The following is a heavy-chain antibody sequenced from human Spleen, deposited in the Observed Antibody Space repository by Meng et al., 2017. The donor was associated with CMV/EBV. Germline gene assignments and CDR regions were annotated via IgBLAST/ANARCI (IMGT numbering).Heavy chain of an antibody. V-gene: IGHV2-5*01. Sequence: LSTSGGGVGWIRQPPGKALEWLALIYWNDDKRYSPSLKSRLTITKDTSKNQVVLTMTNMDPVDTATYYCAHSDCSSTSCYSPLVDYWGQGTLVTVSS. CDR1: LSTSGGG. D-gene: IGHD2-2*01. J-gene: IGHJ4*02. CDR3: AHSDCSSTSCYSPLVDY. CDR2: IYWNDDK.